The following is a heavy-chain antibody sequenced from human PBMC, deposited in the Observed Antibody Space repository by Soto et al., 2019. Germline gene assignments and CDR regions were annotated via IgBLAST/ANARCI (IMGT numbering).Heavy chain of an antibody. CDR1: GGSISSFY. CDR2: IYYSGST. CDR3: ARGSDVVVANLLNYYFDY. V-gene: IGHV4-59*01. J-gene: IGHJ4*02. D-gene: IGHD3-22*01. Sequence: SETLSLTCTVSGGSISSFYWSWIRQPPGKGLEWIGYIYYSGSTNYNPSLKSRVTISVDTSKNQFSLKLSSVTAADTAVYYCARGSDVVVANLLNYYFDYWGQGTLVTVSS.